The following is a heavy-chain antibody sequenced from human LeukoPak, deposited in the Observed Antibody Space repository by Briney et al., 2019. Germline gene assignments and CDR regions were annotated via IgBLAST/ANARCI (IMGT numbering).Heavy chain of an antibody. CDR2: IYYSGST. CDR1: GGSISSSSYY. V-gene: IGHV4-39*01. CDR3: ARHYYDSSGRKPYYSDY. D-gene: IGHD3-22*01. J-gene: IGHJ4*02. Sequence: PSETLSLTCTVSGGSISSSSYYWGWIRQPPGKGLEWIGSIYYSGSTYYNPSLKGRVTISVDTSKNQFSLKLSSVTAADTAVYYCARHYYDSSGRKPYYSDYWGQGTLVTVSS.